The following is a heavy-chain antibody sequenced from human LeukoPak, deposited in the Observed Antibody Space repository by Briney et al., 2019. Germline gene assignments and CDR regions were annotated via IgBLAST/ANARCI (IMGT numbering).Heavy chain of an antibody. CDR1: GYSISSGYY. Sequence: SETLSLTCTVSGYSISSGYYWGWIRQPPGKGLEWIGIIYHIGNTYYNPSLKSRVTISVDTSKNQLSLKLSSVTAADTAIYYCARFSGTYYYFDYWGQGTLVTVSS. J-gene: IGHJ4*02. CDR2: IYHIGNT. D-gene: IGHD1-26*01. V-gene: IGHV4-38-2*02. CDR3: ARFSGTYYYFDY.